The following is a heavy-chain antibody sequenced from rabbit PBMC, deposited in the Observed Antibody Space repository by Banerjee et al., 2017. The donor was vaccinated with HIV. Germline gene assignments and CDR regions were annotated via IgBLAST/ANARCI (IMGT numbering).Heavy chain of an antibody. V-gene: IGHV1S45*01. CDR3: ARDLAGVIGWNFNL. CDR1: GFTFSSYW. Sequence: QEQLVESGGGLVKPGGTLTLTCKASGFTFSSYWMSWVRQAPGKGLEWIGCIYAGSSDSTYYASWAKGRFTISKTPSTTVTLQMTSLTAADTATYFCARDLAGVIGWNFNLWGPGTLVTVS. D-gene: IGHD4-1*01. J-gene: IGHJ4*01. CDR2: IYAGSSDST.